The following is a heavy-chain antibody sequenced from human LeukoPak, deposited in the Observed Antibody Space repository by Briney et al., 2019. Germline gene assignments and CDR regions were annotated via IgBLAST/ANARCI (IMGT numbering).Heavy chain of an antibody. J-gene: IGHJ1*01. Sequence: SETLSLTCTVSSGSISGGDDYWGWIRQPAGKGLVWIGRIYTSGSTNYNPSLKSRVTISVDTSKNQFSLKLNSVTAADTAVYYCARVAAGIGFFQHWGQGTLVTVSS. CDR3: ARVAAGIGFFQH. D-gene: IGHD6-13*01. CDR1: SGSISGGDDY. CDR2: IYTSGST. V-gene: IGHV4-61*02.